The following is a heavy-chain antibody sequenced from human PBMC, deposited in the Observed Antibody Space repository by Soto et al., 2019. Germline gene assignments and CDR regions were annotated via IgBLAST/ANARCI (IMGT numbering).Heavy chain of an antibody. CDR2: INAGNGNT. J-gene: IGHJ4*02. CDR1: GYTFTSYA. Sequence: QVQLVQSGAEVKKPGASVKVSCQASGYTFTSYAMHWVRQAPGQRLEWMGWINAGNGNTKYSQKFQGRVTITRDTSASTAYMELSSLRSEDTAVYYCARAHYYYDSSGYRFDYWGQGTLVTVSS. D-gene: IGHD3-22*01. V-gene: IGHV1-3*01. CDR3: ARAHYYYDSSGYRFDY.